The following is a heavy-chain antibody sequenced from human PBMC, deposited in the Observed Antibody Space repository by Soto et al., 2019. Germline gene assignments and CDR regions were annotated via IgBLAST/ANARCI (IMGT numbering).Heavy chain of an antibody. CDR3: TTDMTPVTTGPDAFDI. CDR2: IKSKTDGGTT. CDR1: GFTFSNAW. V-gene: IGHV3-15*01. J-gene: IGHJ3*02. Sequence: EVQLVESGGGLVKPGGSLRLSCAASGFTFSNAWMSWVRQAPGKGLEWVGRIKSKTDGGTTDYAAPVKGRFTISRDDSKNTLYLQMNSLKTEDTAVYYCTTDMTPVTTGPDAFDIWGQGTMVTVSS. D-gene: IGHD4-17*01.